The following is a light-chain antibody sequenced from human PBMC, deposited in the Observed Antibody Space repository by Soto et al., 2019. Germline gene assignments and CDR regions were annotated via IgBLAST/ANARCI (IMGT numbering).Light chain of an antibody. CDR3: LQSDTWPPGT. Sequence: IFMTQSPATLSVSPGGRATLSCRASEGVSSKLAWYQQKPGLPPRLVIYDASTRATGIPGRFSGSGSGKDFTLTISGLQSEDFAIYYCLQSDTWPPGTFGNGTKV. V-gene: IGKV3-15*01. CDR1: EGVSSK. CDR2: DAS. J-gene: IGKJ1*01.